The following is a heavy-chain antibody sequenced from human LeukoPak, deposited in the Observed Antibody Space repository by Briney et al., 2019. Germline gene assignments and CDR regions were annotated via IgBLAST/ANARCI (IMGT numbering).Heavy chain of an antibody. CDR3: ARVGAAGLFMDV. J-gene: IGHJ6*03. V-gene: IGHV1-46*01. CDR2: INPSGGST. D-gene: IGHD6-13*01. CDR1: GYTFTSYY. Sequence: ASVKVSCKASGYTFTSYYMHWVRQAPGQGLEWMGIINPSGGSTSYAQKFQGRVTMTRDMSTSTVYMELSSLRSDDTAVYYCARVGAAGLFMDVWGKGTTVTISS.